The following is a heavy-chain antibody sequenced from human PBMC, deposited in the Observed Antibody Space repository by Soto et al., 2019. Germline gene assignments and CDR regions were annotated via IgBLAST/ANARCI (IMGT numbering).Heavy chain of an antibody. CDR2: IYYSGST. D-gene: IGHD3-16*02. V-gene: IGHV4-59*01. CDR1: GGSISSYY. J-gene: IGHJ6*02. Sequence: QVQLQESGPGLVKPSETLSLTCTVSGGSISSYYWSWIRQPPGKGLEWIGYIYYSGSTNYNPSLKSRVTISVDTSKNQFSLKLSSVTAADTAVYYCASTTMITFGGVIVGSYGMDVWGQGTTVTVSS. CDR3: ASTTMITFGGVIVGSYGMDV.